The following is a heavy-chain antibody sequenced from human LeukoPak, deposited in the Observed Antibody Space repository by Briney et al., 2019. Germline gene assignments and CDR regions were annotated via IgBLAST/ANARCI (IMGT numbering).Heavy chain of an antibody. CDR1: GGTFSSYA. CDR3: ARDQNVDIVATMSN. CDR2: IIPIFGTA. Sequence: SVKVSCKASGGTFSSYAISWVRQAPGQGLEWMGGIIPIFGTANYAQKFQGRVTITADESTSTAYMELSSLRSEDTAVYYCARDQNVDIVATMSNWGQGTLVTVSS. V-gene: IGHV1-69*01. J-gene: IGHJ4*02. D-gene: IGHD5-12*01.